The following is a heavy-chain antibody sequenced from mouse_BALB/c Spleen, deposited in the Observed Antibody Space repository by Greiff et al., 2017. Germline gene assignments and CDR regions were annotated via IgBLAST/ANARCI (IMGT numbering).Heavy chain of an antibody. CDR1: GYSITSDYA. CDR3: ARNYGYWYFDV. V-gene: IGHV3-2*02. CDR2: ISYSGST. J-gene: IGHJ1*01. Sequence: EVKLQESGPGLVKPSQSLSLTCTVTGYSITSDYAWNWIRQFPGNKLEWMGYISYSGSTSYNPSLKSRISITRDTSKNQFFLQLNSVTTEDTATYYCARNYGYWYFDVWGAGTTVTVSS. D-gene: IGHD1-1*01.